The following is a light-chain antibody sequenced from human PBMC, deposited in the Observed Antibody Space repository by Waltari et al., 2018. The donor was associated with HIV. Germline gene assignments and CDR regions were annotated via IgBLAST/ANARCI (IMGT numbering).Light chain of an antibody. CDR2: EVS. CDR1: SSDVGAYNF. V-gene: IGLV2-14*01. CDR3: SSFTTSNSLL. J-gene: IGLJ2*01. Sequence: QSALTQPASVSGSPGQSITVSCTGTSSDVGAYNFVSWYQQTPGTAPKFEIYEVSNGTAGISYRVSGSKSGTTASLTIAGLQTEDEGDYYCSSFTTSNSLLFGGGTKVTVL.